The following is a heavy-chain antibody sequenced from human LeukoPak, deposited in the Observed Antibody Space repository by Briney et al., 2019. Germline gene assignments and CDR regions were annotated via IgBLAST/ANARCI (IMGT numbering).Heavy chain of an antibody. D-gene: IGHD1-26*01. Sequence: EWVSSISSSSSYIYYADSVKGRFTISRDNAKNSLYLQMNSLRAEDTAVYYCAREVGSYFDYWGQGTLVTVSS. CDR3: AREVGSYFDY. J-gene: IGHJ4*02. CDR2: ISSSSSYI. V-gene: IGHV3-21*01.